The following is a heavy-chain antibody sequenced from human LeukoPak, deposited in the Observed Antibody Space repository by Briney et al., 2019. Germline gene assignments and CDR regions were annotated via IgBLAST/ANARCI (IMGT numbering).Heavy chain of an antibody. CDR1: GDSITSHY. J-gene: IGHJ4*02. V-gene: IGHV4-59*11. D-gene: IGHD6-6*01. Sequence: SETLSLTCTVPGDSITSHYWSWIRQPPGKGLEWIGYLHYRGNTNHNSSLKSRMTISLDTSRNQFSPRLSSVTAADTAIYFCARESSTSQTNLFDSWGQGTLVTVSS. CDR2: LHYRGNT. CDR3: ARESSTSQTNLFDS.